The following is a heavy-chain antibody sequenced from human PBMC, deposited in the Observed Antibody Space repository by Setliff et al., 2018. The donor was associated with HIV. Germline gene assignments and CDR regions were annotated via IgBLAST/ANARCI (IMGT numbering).Heavy chain of an antibody. D-gene: IGHD2-15*01. CDR2: INDSGTT. V-gene: IGHV4-34*01. CDR1: DGSLSSYY. J-gene: IGHJ4*02. Sequence: SETLSLTCAVYDGSLSSYYWSWIRQSTGKGLEWIGEINDSGTTNYNPSLESRVTMLIDMSKNQLSLKLSSATAADTAVYFCARGPIRYSSGVRWFLGVESWYSGIGYWGQGTRVTVSS. CDR3: ARGPIRYSSGVRWFLGVESWYSGIGY.